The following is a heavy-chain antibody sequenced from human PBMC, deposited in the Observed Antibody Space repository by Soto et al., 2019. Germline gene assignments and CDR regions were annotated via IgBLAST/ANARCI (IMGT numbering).Heavy chain of an antibody. J-gene: IGHJ4*02. Sequence: QVQLVESGGGVVQPGRSLRLSCAASGFTFSSYGMHWVRQAPGKGLEWVAVISYDGSNKYYADSVKGRFTISRDNSKNTLYLQMNSLRAEDTAVYYCAKDLWELCQYHVLSYSSGCMAGDYWGQGTLVTVSS. CDR3: AKDLWELCQYHVLSYSSGCMAGDY. CDR1: GFTFSSYG. D-gene: IGHD6-19*01. V-gene: IGHV3-30*18. CDR2: ISYDGSNK.